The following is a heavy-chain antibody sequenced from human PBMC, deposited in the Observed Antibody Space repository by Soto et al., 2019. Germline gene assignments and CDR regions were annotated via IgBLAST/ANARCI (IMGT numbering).Heavy chain of an antibody. Sequence: GGSLRLSCAASGFTFSNYAMHWVRQAPGKGLEWMAVISSDGTNEYYADSVKGRFTISRHSSKNTLYLQMDRLTTEDTAVYYCARASGQPLQIRGLYFDSWGQGTLVTVSS. J-gene: IGHJ4*02. D-gene: IGHD2-2*01. CDR3: ARASGQPLQIRGLYFDS. CDR2: ISSDGTNE. V-gene: IGHV3-30-3*01. CDR1: GFTFSNYA.